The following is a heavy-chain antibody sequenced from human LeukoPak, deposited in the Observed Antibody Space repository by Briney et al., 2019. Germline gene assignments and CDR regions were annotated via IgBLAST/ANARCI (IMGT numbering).Heavy chain of an antibody. CDR1: GYTFTSDG. CDR3: ARGSYSSSWYLY. J-gene: IGHJ4*02. D-gene: IGHD6-13*01. Sequence: VGSVTVSCKASGYTFTSDGISWGRQAPGQGLEWMGWISAYNGNTNYAQKLQGRVTMTTDTSTSTAYMELRSLRSDDTAVYYCARGSYSSSWYLYWGQGTLVTVSS. CDR2: ISAYNGNT. V-gene: IGHV1-18*01.